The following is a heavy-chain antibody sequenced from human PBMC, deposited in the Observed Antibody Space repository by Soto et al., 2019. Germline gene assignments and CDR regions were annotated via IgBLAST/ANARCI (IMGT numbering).Heavy chain of an antibody. Sequence: EVQLLESGGGLVQPGGSLRLSCAASGFTFSSYAMNWVRQAPGKGLEWVSTISGSGDNTYYADSVKGRFTISRDNSKNTLYLQMNSLRAEDTALYYWTNVGGTSLPPIPVDYWGQGTQVTVSS. CDR1: GFTFSSYA. D-gene: IGHD2-2*02. J-gene: IGHJ4*02. CDR3: TNVGGTSLPPIPVDY. CDR2: ISGSGDNT. V-gene: IGHV3-23*01.